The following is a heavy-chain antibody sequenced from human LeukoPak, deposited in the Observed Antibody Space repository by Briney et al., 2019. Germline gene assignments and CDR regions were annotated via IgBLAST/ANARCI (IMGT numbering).Heavy chain of an antibody. D-gene: IGHD3-22*01. CDR1: GGSISSGGYY. CDR3: ARVPAPYHYGTSGHDS. V-gene: IGHV4-30-2*01. CDR2: IYHSGST. J-gene: IGHJ4*02. Sequence: PSETLSLTCTVSGGSISSGGYYWSWIRQPPGKGLEWIGYIYHSGSTYYNPSLKSRVTISVDRSKNQFSLKLSSVTAADTAVYYCARVPAPYHYGTSGHDSWGQGTLVTVSS.